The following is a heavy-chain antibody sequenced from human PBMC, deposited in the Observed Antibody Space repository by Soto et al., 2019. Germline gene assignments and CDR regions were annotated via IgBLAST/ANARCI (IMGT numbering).Heavy chain of an antibody. CDR1: GYTFTSYY. V-gene: IGHV1-46*01. CDR2: IDPSGVTT. J-gene: IGHJ5*02. Sequence: QEQLVQSGAEVKKPGASVKVSCKASGYTFTSYYIHWLRQVPGQGLEWMGMIDPSGVTTKSAQKFQGRFTLTKDTSTSTVYMELSSLTTEDTAVYYCARLFVKSFDPWGQGTLVTVSS. CDR3: ARLFVKSFDP.